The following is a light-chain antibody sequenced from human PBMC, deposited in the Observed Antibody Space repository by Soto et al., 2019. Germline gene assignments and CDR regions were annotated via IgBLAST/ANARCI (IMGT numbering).Light chain of an antibody. V-gene: IGLV1-40*01. CDR2: GNR. CDR1: SSNLGAGYD. CDR3: QAYDYSLTASV. J-gene: IGLJ3*02. Sequence: QSVLTQPPSVSGAPGQRVTLSCTGTSSNLGAGYDVHWYQQLPGAAPKLVIFGNRNRPSGVPERFSGSKSGTSASLAITGLHAEDEADYYCQAYDYSLTASVFGGGTKLTVL.